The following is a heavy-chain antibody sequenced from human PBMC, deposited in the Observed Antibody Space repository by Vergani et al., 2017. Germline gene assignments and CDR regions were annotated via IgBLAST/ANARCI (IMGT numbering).Heavy chain of an antibody. Sequence: VQLLESGGGLVQPGGSLRLSCAASGFTFSDYYMSWIRQAPGKGLEWVSYISSSGSTIYYADSVKGRFTISRDNAKNSLYLQMNSLRAEDTAVYYCARVMNRHYDFWSGYYVDYWGQGTLVTVSS. D-gene: IGHD3-3*01. V-gene: IGHV3-11*01. CDR2: ISSSGSTI. J-gene: IGHJ4*02. CDR1: GFTFSDYY. CDR3: ARVMNRHYDFWSGYYVDY.